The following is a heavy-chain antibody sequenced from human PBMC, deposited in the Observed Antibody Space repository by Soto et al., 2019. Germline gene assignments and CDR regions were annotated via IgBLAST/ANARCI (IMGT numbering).Heavy chain of an antibody. CDR3: ARVWGGAFDI. J-gene: IGHJ3*02. CDR2: IYYSGST. V-gene: IGHV4-59*01. CDR1: GGSIISYY. D-gene: IGHD3-10*01. Sequence: SETLSLTCSVSGGSIISYYWSWIRQPTGKGLEWIGYIYYSGSTNYNPSLKSRVTISVDTSKNQFSLKLSSVTAADTAVYYCARVWGGAFDIWGQGTMVTVSS.